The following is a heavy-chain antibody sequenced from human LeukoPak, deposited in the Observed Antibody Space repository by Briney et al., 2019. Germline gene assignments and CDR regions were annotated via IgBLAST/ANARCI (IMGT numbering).Heavy chain of an antibody. V-gene: IGHV4-59*01. CDR2: IYDSGTT. CDR3: ARVAAGTGFFQH. CDR1: GGSISSYY. J-gene: IGHJ1*01. D-gene: IGHD6-13*01. Sequence: PSETLSLTCTVSGGSISSYYWSWIRQPPGKGLEWIGYIYDSGTTNYNPSLKSRVTISVDTSKNQFSLKLSSVTAADTAVYYCARVAAGTGFFQHWGQGTLVTVSS.